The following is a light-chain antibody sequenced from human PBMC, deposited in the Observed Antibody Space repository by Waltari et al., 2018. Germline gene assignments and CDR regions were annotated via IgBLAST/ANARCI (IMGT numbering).Light chain of an antibody. J-gene: IGLJ2*01. CDR1: SSNIGNNA. CDR3: VAWDDSLNGVV. CDR2: YDD. Sequence: QSVLTQPPSVSAAPRQRVTISCSGRSSNIGNNAVNWYQQLPGKAPKLLIYYDDLLPSGVSDRFSGSKSGTSASLAISGLQSEDEADYYCVAWDDSLNGVVFGGGTKLTVL. V-gene: IGLV1-36*01.